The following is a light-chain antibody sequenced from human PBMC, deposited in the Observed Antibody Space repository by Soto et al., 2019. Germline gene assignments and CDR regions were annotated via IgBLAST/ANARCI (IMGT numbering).Light chain of an antibody. CDR1: SGSVFTSYY. V-gene: IGLV8-61*01. CDR2: STN. J-gene: IGLJ3*02. CDR3: VLYMGSGLLV. Sequence: QTVVTQEPSFAVSPGRTVTLTCCLSSGSVFTSYYPSWYQQTPGQAPRTLIYSTNTRSSGVPDSFSGSILGNKAALTITGAQSEDESDYYCVLYMGSGLLVLGGGTKLTVL.